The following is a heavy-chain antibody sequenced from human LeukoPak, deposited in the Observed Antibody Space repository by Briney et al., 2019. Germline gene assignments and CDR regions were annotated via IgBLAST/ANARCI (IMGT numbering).Heavy chain of an antibody. CDR3: ASRVYGLGSFNY. CDR2: IYNSGTT. J-gene: IGHJ4*01. CDR1: GDSISSTSYY. Sequence: SETLSLTCTVSGDSISSTSYYWDWIRQPPGKGLEWIGSIYNSGTTYYNPSLKSRVTISVDTPNNQFSLKVSSVTAADTAVYYCASRVYGLGSFNYWGQGTLVTVSS. V-gene: IGHV4-39*01. D-gene: IGHD3-10*01.